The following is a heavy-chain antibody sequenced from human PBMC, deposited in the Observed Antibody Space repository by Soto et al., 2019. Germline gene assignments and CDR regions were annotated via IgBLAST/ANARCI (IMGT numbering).Heavy chain of an antibody. CDR2: IYYSGST. J-gene: IGHJ4*02. Sequence: TSETLSLTCTVSGGSISSSSYYWGWIRQPPGKGLEWIGSIYYSGSTYYNPSLKSRVTISVDTSKNQFSLKLSSVTAADTAVYYCARYLPSIFYGDTLYYFDYWGQGTLVTSPQ. CDR1: GGSISSSSYY. D-gene: IGHD4-17*01. CDR3: ARYLPSIFYGDTLYYFDY. V-gene: IGHV4-39*01.